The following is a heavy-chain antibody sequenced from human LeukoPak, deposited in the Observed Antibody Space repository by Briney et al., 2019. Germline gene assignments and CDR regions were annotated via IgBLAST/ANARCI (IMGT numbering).Heavy chain of an antibody. CDR1: GFTFSSYA. V-gene: IGHV3-23*01. CDR3: AKEVYYFDTSGLYSFAFDI. Sequence: AGGSLRLSCAASGFTFSSYAMSWVRQGPGKGLEWVSTLSGSGDSTYYADSVKDRFTISRDNSKNTLYLQMNSLRVEDTAAYYCAKEVYYFDTSGLYSFAFDIWGQGTMVTVPS. CDR2: LSGSGDST. J-gene: IGHJ3*02. D-gene: IGHD3-22*01.